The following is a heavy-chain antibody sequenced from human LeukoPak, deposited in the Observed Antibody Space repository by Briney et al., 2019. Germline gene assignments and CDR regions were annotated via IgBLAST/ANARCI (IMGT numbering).Heavy chain of an antibody. CDR1: GFTFSSYS. CDR2: ISSSSSYI. J-gene: IGHJ4*02. D-gene: IGHD5-12*01. V-gene: IGHV3-21*01. Sequence: GGSLRLSCAASGFTFSSYSMNWVRQGPGKGLDWVSSISSSSSYIYYADSVKGRFTISRDNAKNSLYLQMNSLRAEDTAVYYCAREDSGYGEGFDYWGQGTLVAVSS. CDR3: AREDSGYGEGFDY.